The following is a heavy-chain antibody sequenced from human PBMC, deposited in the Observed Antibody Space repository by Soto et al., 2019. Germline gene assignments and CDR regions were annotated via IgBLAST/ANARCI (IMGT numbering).Heavy chain of an antibody. Sequence: EVQLLESGGGLVQPGGSLRLSCAVSGFTFSSYAMSWVRQAPGQGLEWVSGISTRSGNTYYADSVKGRFSISRDNSKNTLALQMNSLRAEEAAVFYCAKSAKGYGDTFDYWGQGVLVIVSS. D-gene: IGHD4-17*01. J-gene: IGHJ4*02. V-gene: IGHV3-23*01. CDR3: AKSAKGYGDTFDY. CDR2: ISTRSGNT. CDR1: GFTFSSYA.